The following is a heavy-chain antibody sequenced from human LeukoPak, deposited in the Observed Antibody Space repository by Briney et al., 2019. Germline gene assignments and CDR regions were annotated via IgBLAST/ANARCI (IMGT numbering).Heavy chain of an antibody. CDR2: IYYSGST. J-gene: IGHJ2*01. V-gene: IGHV4-30-4*01. D-gene: IGHD3-9*01. CDR1: GGSISSGDYY. CDR3: ASLTNTTGYIPWYFDL. Sequence: SQTLSPTCTVSGGSISSGDYYWSWIRQPPGKGLEWIGYIYYSGSTYYNPSLKSRVTISVDTSKNQVSLRLSSVTAADTAIYYCASLTNTTGYIPWYFDLWGRGTLVTVSS.